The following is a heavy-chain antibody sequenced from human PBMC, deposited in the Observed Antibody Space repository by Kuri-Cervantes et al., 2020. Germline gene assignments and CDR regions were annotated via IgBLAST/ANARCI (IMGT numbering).Heavy chain of an antibody. V-gene: IGHV2-5*02. D-gene: IGHD1-26*01. CDR2: IYWDDDK. Sequence: SGPTLVKPTQTLTLTCTFSGFSLSTSGVGVGWIRQPPGKALEWLALIYWDDDKRYSTSLKTRLTISKDTSKNQVVLTMTNMDPVDTATYYCARSGILGWFDPWGQGTLVTVSS. J-gene: IGHJ5*02. CDR1: GFSLSTSGVG. CDR3: ARSGILGWFDP.